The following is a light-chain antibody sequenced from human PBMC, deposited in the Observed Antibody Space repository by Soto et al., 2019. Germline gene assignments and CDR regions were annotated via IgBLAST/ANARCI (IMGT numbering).Light chain of an antibody. CDR2: GAS. Sequence: IVVTKSPGTLSLSPGERATLSCRASQYVGTRLAWYQHKPGQAPRLLIYGASNRATGIPDRFSGSGSGTDFTLTISRLEPEDFAVYYCQQYGSSGTFGQGTKVDNK. V-gene: IGKV3-20*01. J-gene: IGKJ1*01. CDR1: QYVGTR. CDR3: QQYGSSGT.